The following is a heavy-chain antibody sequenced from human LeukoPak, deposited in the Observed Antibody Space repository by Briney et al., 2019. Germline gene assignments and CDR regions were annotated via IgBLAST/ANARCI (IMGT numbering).Heavy chain of an antibody. CDR1: GGSITNYY. CDR2: IYSSGNT. CDR3: ARHRGGYCSGGSCYWFDP. J-gene: IGHJ5*02. Sequence: SETLSLTCSLSGGSITNYYWSWIRQPPGKGLEWIAWIYSSGNTEYNPSLKSRVTISLGTSNNQFSLRLSSVTAADTAVYYCARHRGGYCSGGSCYWFDPWGQGTLVTVSS. D-gene: IGHD2-15*01. V-gene: IGHV4-59*08.